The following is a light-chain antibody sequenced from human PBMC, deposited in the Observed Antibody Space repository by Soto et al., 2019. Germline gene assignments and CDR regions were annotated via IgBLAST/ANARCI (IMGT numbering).Light chain of an antibody. CDR3: CSML. V-gene: IGLV2-23*02. CDR2: EVA. CDR1: SSDPATYNL. Sequence: QSALTQPASVSGSPGQSITISCTGTSSDPATYNLVSWYQQRPGKAPQLIIYEVAKRPSGVPARFSGSQSGDTASLTISGLQAEDEADYYCCSMLFGGGTKLTVL. J-gene: IGLJ2*01.